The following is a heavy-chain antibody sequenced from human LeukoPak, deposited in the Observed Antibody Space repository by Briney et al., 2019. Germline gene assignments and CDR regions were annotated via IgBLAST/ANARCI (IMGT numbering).Heavy chain of an antibody. J-gene: IGHJ4*02. D-gene: IGHD5-24*01. CDR3: ARSVEMASRSFDC. Sequence: SETLSLTCTVSGGSISSYYWSWIRQPAGKGLEWIGRIYTSGSTNYSPSLKSRVTMSVDTSKNQFSLNLTSVTAADTAVYYCARSVEMASRSFDCWGQGTLVTVFS. CDR1: GGSISSYY. CDR2: IYTSGST. V-gene: IGHV4-4*07.